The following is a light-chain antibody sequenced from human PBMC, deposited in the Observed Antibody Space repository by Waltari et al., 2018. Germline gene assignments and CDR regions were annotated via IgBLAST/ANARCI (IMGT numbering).Light chain of an antibody. V-gene: IGKV3-20*01. Sequence: ASLGVGRTLAWSQQKPCSAPRLLIYGASNRATGIPDRFSRSGSVTVFSRTISGLEPEDFAVYYCQHYVRLPATFGQGTKVEIK. CDR3: QHYVRLPAT. CDR2: GAS. CDR1: LGVGRT. J-gene: IGKJ1*01.